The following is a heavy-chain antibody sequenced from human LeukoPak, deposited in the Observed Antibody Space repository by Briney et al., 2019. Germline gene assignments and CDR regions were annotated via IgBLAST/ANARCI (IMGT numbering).Heavy chain of an antibody. J-gene: IGHJ4*02. Sequence: PGRSLRLSCAASGFTFDDYAMHWVRQGPGKGLEWVSGISWNSGSIGYADSVKGRFTISRDNAKNSLYLQMNSLRAEDTALYYCAKDIAGSYYKTFDYWGQGTLVTVSS. CDR3: AKDIAGSYYKTFDY. V-gene: IGHV3-9*01. CDR2: ISWNSGSI. D-gene: IGHD3-10*01. CDR1: GFTFDDYA.